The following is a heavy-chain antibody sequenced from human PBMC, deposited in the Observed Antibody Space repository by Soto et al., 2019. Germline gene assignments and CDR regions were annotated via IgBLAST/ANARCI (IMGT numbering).Heavy chain of an antibody. Sequence: TLFLTCAVSCGAISSGCYSWSLSRQAPGKGLEWIGYIYHSWSTYYNPSPKSRVTISVDRAKNQFSMKLSSVTDAYRAVYYCARENGYDSSGYWFGPWGQGTRVTVSS. J-gene: IGHJ5*02. CDR1: CGAISSGCYS. V-gene: IGHV4-30-2*01. CDR3: ARENGYDSSGYWFGP. CDR2: IYHSWST. D-gene: IGHD3-22*01.